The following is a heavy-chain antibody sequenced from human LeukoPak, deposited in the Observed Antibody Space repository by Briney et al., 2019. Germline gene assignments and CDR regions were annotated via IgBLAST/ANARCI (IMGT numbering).Heavy chain of an antibody. D-gene: IGHD3-10*01. V-gene: IGHV3-30*02. CDR1: GFTFSSYA. CDR2: IRYDGSNK. Sequence: GGSLRLSCAASGFTFSSYAMHWVRQAPGKGLEWVAFIRYDGSNKYYADSVKGRFTISRDNSKNTLYLQMNSLRAEDTAVYYCAKDRGFGKFQYGMDVWGQGTTVTVSS. J-gene: IGHJ6*02. CDR3: AKDRGFGKFQYGMDV.